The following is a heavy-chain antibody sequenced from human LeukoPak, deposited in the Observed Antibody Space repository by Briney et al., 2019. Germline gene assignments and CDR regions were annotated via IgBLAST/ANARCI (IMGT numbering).Heavy chain of an antibody. V-gene: IGHV7-4-1*01. CDR1: GYTFTSYA. Sequence: ASVKVSCKASGYTFTSYAMNWVRQAPGQGLEWMGWINTNTGNPTYGQGFTGRFVFSLDTSVSTAYLQIRSLKAEDTAVYYCARDRRPSSDYYLDAFDIWGQGTMVTVSS. J-gene: IGHJ3*02. CDR3: ARDRRPSSDYYLDAFDI. CDR2: INTNTGNP. D-gene: IGHD3-22*01.